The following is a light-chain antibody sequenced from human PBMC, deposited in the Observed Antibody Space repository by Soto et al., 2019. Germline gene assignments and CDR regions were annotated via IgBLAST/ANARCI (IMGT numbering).Light chain of an antibody. CDR1: QVIDNY. J-gene: IGKJ1*01. CDR2: AGS. Sequence: DLQMTQSPSSLSAPVGDRVTITCRASQVIDNYLAWYQQQPGKVPRLLIYAGSILETGVPSRFTGSGSGTDFTLTITSLEPEDVATYYCQKYNSAPWTFGQGTKVEIK. CDR3: QKYNSAPWT. V-gene: IGKV1-27*01.